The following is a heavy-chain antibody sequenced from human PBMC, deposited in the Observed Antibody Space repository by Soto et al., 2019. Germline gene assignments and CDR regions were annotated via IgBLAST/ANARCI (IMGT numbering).Heavy chain of an antibody. CDR2: INHSGST. J-gene: IGHJ5*02. Sequence: PSETLSLTCAVNGGSFSGYYWSWIRQPPGKGLEWIGEINHSGSTNYNPSLKSRVTISVDTSKNQFSLKLSSVTAADTAVYYCARGRPYYDSSGYVHNWFDPWGQGTLVTVSS. D-gene: IGHD3-22*01. CDR1: GGSFSGYY. V-gene: IGHV4-34*01. CDR3: ARGRPYYDSSGYVHNWFDP.